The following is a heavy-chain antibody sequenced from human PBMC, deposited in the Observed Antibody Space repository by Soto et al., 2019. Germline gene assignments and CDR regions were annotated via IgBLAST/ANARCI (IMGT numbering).Heavy chain of an antibody. CDR1: GGSVSSGSYY. D-gene: IGHD3-9*01. CDR3: ARGVRYFDWLHNWFDP. Sequence: ETLSLTCTVSGGSVSSGSYYWSWIRQPPGKGLEWIGYIYYSGSTNYNPSLKSRVTISVDTSKNQFSLKLSSVTAADTAVYYCARGVRYFDWLHNWFDPWGQGTLVTVS. J-gene: IGHJ5*02. V-gene: IGHV4-61*01. CDR2: IYYSGST.